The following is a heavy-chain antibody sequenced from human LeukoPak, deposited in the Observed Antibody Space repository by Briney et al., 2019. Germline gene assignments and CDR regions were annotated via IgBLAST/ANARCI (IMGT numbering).Heavy chain of an antibody. D-gene: IGHD1-7*01. J-gene: IGHJ4*02. Sequence: SVKVSCKASGGTLSSYAISWVRQAPGQGLEWMGGIIPIFGTANYAQKFQGRVTITADESTSTAYMELSSLRSEDTAVYYCARETGTRFRLDYWGQGTLVTVSS. CDR3: ARETGTRFRLDY. CDR2: IIPIFGTA. V-gene: IGHV1-69*13. CDR1: GGTLSSYA.